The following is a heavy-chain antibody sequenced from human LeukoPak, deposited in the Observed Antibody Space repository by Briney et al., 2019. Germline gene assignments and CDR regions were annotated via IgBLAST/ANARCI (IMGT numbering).Heavy chain of an antibody. J-gene: IGHJ5*02. CDR2: INPNSGGT. D-gene: IGHD6-6*01. CDR3: ARRSTSSWSWFDP. CDR1: GYTFTGYY. Sequence: GASVKVSCKASGYTFTGYYMHWVRQAPGQGLEWMGWINPNSGGTNYAQKFQGRVTMTRDTSISTAYMELSSLRSDDTAVYYCARRSTSSWSWFDPWGQGTLVTVSS. V-gene: IGHV1-2*02.